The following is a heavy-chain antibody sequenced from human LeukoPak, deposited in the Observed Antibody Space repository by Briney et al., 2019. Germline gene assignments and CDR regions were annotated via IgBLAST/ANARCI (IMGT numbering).Heavy chain of an antibody. Sequence: GGSLRLSCAASGFTFSSYRMNWVRQAPGKGLEWVSSISSSSSYIYYADSVKGRFTISRDNSKNTLYLQMNSLRAEDTAVYYCAKDRWTEVDAFDIWGQGTMVTVSS. V-gene: IGHV3-21*04. CDR2: ISSSSSYI. D-gene: IGHD1-1*01. CDR1: GFTFSSYR. CDR3: AKDRWTEVDAFDI. J-gene: IGHJ3*02.